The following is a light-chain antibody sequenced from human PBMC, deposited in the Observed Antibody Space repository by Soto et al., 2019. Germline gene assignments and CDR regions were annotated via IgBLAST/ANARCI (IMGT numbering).Light chain of an antibody. J-gene: IGKJ4*01. CDR2: QAS. V-gene: IGKV1-5*03. CDR3: QQYNSYPLT. CDR1: ESIGRW. Sequence: DIQMTHSPSTLSASVGDRVTITCRASESIGRWLAWYQQKPGRAPKLLMYQASTLESGVPSRFSGSGSGTEFTLTISSLQPDDFATYYCQQYNSYPLTFGGGTKVDIK.